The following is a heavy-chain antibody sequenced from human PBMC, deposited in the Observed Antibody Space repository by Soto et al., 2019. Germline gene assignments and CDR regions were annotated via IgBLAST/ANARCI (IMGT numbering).Heavy chain of an antibody. CDR3: ARARGYSYGQPYYFDY. J-gene: IGHJ4*02. V-gene: IGHV4-34*01. D-gene: IGHD5-18*01. CDR1: GGSFSGYY. CDR2: INHSGST. Sequence: QVQLQQWGAGLLKPSETLSLTYAVYGGSFSGYYWSWIRQPPGKGLEWIGEINHSGSTNYNPSLKSRVTISVDTSKNQFSLKLSSVTAADTAVYYCARARGYSYGQPYYFDYWGQGTLVTVSS.